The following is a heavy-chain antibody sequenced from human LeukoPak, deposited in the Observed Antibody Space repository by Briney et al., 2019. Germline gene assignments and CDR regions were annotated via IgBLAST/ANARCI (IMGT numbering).Heavy chain of an antibody. D-gene: IGHD6-19*01. J-gene: IGHJ4*02. CDR2: ISGNGGGT. Sequence: PGGSLRLSCAASGFTFSSYAMSWVRQAPGKGLEWVSAISGNGGGTYYADSVKGRFTISRDNSKNTLYLQMTSLRAEDTAVYYCAKDTPDDISVAAPYFDYWGQGTLVTVSS. CDR1: GFTFSSYA. CDR3: AKDTPDDISVAAPYFDY. V-gene: IGHV3-23*01.